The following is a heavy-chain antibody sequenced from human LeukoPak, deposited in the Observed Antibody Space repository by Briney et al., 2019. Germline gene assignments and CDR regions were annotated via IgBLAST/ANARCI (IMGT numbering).Heavy chain of an antibody. Sequence: GGSLRLSCAASGFTFSSYGMHWVRQAPGKGLEWVAVIWYDGSNKYYADSVKGRFTISRDNSKNTLYLQMNSLRAEDTAVYYCAKALYGDYNWFDPGGRGTVVAVSS. V-gene: IGHV3-33*06. D-gene: IGHD4-17*01. CDR1: GFTFSSYG. J-gene: IGHJ5*02. CDR2: IWYDGSNK. CDR3: AKALYGDYNWFDP.